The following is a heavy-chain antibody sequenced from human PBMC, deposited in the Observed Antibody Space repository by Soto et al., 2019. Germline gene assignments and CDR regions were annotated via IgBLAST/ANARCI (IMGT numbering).Heavy chain of an antibody. V-gene: IGHV1-2*02. Sequence: ASVKVSCKASGYTFTGYYMHWVLQAPGQGLEWMGWINPNSGGTNYAQKFQGRVTMTRDTSISTAYMELSRLRSDDTAVYYCARDDSAARPLWYFDLWGRGTLVTVSS. D-gene: IGHD6-6*01. J-gene: IGHJ2*01. CDR3: ARDDSAARPLWYFDL. CDR2: INPNSGGT. CDR1: GYTFTGYY.